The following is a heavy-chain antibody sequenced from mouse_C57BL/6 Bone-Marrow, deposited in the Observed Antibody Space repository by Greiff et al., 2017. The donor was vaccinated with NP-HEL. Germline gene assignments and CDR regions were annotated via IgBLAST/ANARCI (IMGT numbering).Heavy chain of an antibody. V-gene: IGHV2-2*01. J-gene: IGHJ2*01. CDR2: IWRGGST. Sequence: QVHVKQSGPGLVQPSQSLSITCTVSGFSLTSYGVHWVRQSPGKGLEWLGVIWRGGSTDYNAAFIARLSISKDNSNSQVFFKMNSLQADDTSIYYCARNFDGEYYCDYWGQGTTLTVSS. CDR1: GFSLTSYG. D-gene: IGHD2-3*01. CDR3: ARNFDGEYYCDY.